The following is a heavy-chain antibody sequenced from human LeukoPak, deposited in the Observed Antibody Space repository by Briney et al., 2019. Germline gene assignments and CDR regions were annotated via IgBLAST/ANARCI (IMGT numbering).Heavy chain of an antibody. CDR2: MNPNSGNT. CDR1: GYTFTCYD. Sequence: ASVKVSCKASGYTFTCYDINRVRQATGQGLEWMGWMNPNSGNTGYAQKFQGRVTITTDESTSTAYMELSSLRSEDTAVYYCARTSHLYSSSWYFPSYYFDYWGQGTLVTVSS. D-gene: IGHD6-13*01. V-gene: IGHV1-8*01. CDR3: ARTSHLYSSSWYFPSYYFDY. J-gene: IGHJ4*02.